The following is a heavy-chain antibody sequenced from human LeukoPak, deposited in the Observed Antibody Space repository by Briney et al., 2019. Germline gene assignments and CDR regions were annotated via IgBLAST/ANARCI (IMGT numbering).Heavy chain of an antibody. D-gene: IGHD3-22*01. CDR1: NGSISSYY. J-gene: IGHJ4*02. Sequence: SETLSLTCTVSNGSISSYYWTWIRQPPGMGLEWIGYIFFGGGTRYNSSLQSRVIISVDTSKNQFSLKLSSVTAADTAVYYCARVEGYDSSGYGYWGQGTLVTVSS. CDR2: IFFGGGT. V-gene: IGHV4-59*08. CDR3: ARVEGYDSSGYGY.